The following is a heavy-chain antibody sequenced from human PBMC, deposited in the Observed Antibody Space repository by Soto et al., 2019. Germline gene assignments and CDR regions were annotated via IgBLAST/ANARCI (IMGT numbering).Heavy chain of an antibody. Sequence: QLQLQESGPGLMKPSETLSLTCSVSGGSISISNYQWGWIRQPPGKELEWIGSIYYTGNTYYNPSLKSRVTMSIDTSKNQFSRKVSSVTAADTAVYYCARLGGNCDATGCYGYYVMDVWGQGTTVTVSS. CDR2: IYYTGNT. CDR1: GGSISISNYQ. V-gene: IGHV4-39*01. J-gene: IGHJ6*02. D-gene: IGHD2-2*01. CDR3: ARLGGNCDATGCYGYYVMDV.